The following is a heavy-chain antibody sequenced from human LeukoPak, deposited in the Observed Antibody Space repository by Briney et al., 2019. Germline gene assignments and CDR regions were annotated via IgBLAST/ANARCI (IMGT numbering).Heavy chain of an antibody. J-gene: IGHJ4*02. CDR3: AKDLVTGSLDY. CDR1: GGSISSSSYY. Sequence: SETLSLTCTVSGGSISSSSYYWGWIRQPPGKGLEWIGSIYYSGSTYYSPSLKSRVTISVDTSKNQFSLKLSSVTAEDTAVYYCAKDLVTGSLDYWGLGTLVTVSS. V-gene: IGHV4-39*07. D-gene: IGHD3-10*01. CDR2: IYYSGST.